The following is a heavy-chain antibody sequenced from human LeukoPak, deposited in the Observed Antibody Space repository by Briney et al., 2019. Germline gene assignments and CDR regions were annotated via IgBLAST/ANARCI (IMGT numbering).Heavy chain of an antibody. CDR1: GGSISSYY. V-gene: IGHV4-4*09. CDR2: IYTSGST. J-gene: IGHJ3*02. Sequence: PSETLSLTCTVSGGSISSYYWSWIRQPPGKGLEWIGYIYTSGSTNYNPSLKSRVTISVDTSKNQFSLKLSSVTAADTAVYYCARHDETAAAGTDAFDIWGQGTMVTVSS. D-gene: IGHD6-13*01. CDR3: ARHDETAAAGTDAFDI.